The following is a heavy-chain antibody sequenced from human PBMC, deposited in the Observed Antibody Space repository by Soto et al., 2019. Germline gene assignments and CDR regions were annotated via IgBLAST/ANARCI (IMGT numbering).Heavy chain of an antibody. CDR2: IYYSGST. Sequence: SETLSLTCTVSGGSISSSSYYWGWIRQPPGKGLEWIGSIYYSGSTYYNPSLKSRVTISVDTSKNQFSLKLSSVTAADTAVYYCARLAPLSSDYYYGMDLWGQGTTVTVSS. D-gene: IGHD3-16*01. V-gene: IGHV4-39*01. J-gene: IGHJ6*02. CDR1: GGSISSSSYY. CDR3: ARLAPLSSDYYYGMDL.